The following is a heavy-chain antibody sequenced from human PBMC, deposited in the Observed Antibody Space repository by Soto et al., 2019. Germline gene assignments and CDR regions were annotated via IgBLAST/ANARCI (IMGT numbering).Heavy chain of an antibody. V-gene: IGHV4-34*01. Sequence: QAQLQQWGAGLLKPSETLSLTCAVYGGSFSGYYWSWIRQPPGKGLEWIGEINHSGSTNYNPSLKSRVTISVDTCKNQFSLKLSSVTAADTAVYYCARELGSGYDFDYWGQGTLVTVSS. CDR1: GGSFSGYY. D-gene: IGHD3-22*01. CDR2: INHSGST. CDR3: ARELGSGYDFDY. J-gene: IGHJ4*02.